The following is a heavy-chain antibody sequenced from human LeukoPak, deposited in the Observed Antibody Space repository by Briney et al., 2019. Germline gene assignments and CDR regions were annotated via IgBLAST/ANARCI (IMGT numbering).Heavy chain of an antibody. CDR1: GYTFTHHY. D-gene: IGHD6-13*01. V-gene: IGHV1-2*02. CDR2: INPHSGGT. CDR3: SRGGEAAGTQTNFDN. J-gene: IGHJ4*02. Sequence: ASVKVSCQASGYTFTHHYIHWVRPAPGQGLAWMGFINPHSGGTMYGQSFQGRITLTRDTSSSTAYLELSRLKSDDSAVYYCSRGGEAAGTQTNFDNWGQGTLVIVSS.